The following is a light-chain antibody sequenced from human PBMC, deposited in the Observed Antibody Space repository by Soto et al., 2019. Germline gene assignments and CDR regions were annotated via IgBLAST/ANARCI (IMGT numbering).Light chain of an antibody. CDR1: QSISSY. Sequence: DIQMTQSPSSLSASVGDRVTISFRTSQSISSYLNWYQQKPGKAPKLLIYSASSLQSGVPSRFSGSGSGTHFTLTINSLQPEDFATYYCQQSYRTPQAFGQGTRLEIK. V-gene: IGKV1-39*01. J-gene: IGKJ5*01. CDR3: QQSYRTPQA. CDR2: SAS.